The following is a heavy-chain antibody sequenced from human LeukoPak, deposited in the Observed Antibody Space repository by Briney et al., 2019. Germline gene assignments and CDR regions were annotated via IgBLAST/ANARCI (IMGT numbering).Heavy chain of an antibody. D-gene: IGHD2-2*01. Sequence: PSETLSLTCTVSGGSISSYYWSWIRQPPGKGLEWIGYIYYSGSTNYNPSLKSRATISVDTSKNQFSLKLSSVTAADTAVYYCARRQPNTSHFDPWGQGTQVTVSS. CDR2: IYYSGST. CDR3: ARRQPNTSHFDP. J-gene: IGHJ5*02. V-gene: IGHV4-59*08. CDR1: GGSISSYY.